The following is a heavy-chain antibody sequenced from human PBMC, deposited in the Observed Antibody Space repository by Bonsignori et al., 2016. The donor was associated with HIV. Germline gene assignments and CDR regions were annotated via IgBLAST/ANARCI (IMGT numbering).Heavy chain of an antibody. D-gene: IGHD6-13*01. CDR3: ARTGQLVSLVFDY. V-gene: IGHV4-4*02. CDR2: IFHSGRT. Sequence: QVQLQESGPGLVKPSGTLSLTCAVSGGSISSSNWWSWVRQPPGEGLEWIGEIFHSGRTNYNPSLKSRVTISLDKSKNHFSLNLTSVTAADTAVYYCARTGQLVSLVFDYWGHGTLVTVSS. J-gene: IGHJ4*01. CDR1: GGSISSSNW.